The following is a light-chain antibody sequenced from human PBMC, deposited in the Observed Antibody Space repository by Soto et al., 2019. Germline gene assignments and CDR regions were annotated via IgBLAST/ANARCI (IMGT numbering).Light chain of an antibody. CDR1: QSISNW. CDR3: QQYDSSWT. Sequence: DIQMTQSPSTLSASVGDRVTITCRASQSISNWLAWYQQKPGKAPKLLIYNAFSLESGVPSRFSGSGSGTEFTLTISSLQPDDFATYYCQQYDSSWTFGQGTKV. V-gene: IGKV1-5*01. CDR2: NAF. J-gene: IGKJ1*01.